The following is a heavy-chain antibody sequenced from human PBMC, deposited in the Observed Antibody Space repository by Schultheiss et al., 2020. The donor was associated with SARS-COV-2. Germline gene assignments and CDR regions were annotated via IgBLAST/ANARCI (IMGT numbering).Heavy chain of an antibody. CDR1: GGSISSGGYY. Sequence: LRLSCTVSGGSISSGGYYWSWIRQHPGKGLEWIGYIYYSGSTYYNPSLKSRVTISVDTSKNQFSLKLSSVTAADTAVYYCARSTEAYNWFDPWGQGTLVTVSS. V-gene: IGHV4-31*03. J-gene: IGHJ5*02. D-gene: IGHD5/OR15-5a*01. CDR3: ARSTEAYNWFDP. CDR2: IYYSGST.